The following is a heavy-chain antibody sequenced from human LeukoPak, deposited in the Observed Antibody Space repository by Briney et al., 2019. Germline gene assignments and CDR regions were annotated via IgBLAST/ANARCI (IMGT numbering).Heavy chain of an antibody. Sequence: VGSLRLSCAASGFTFSSYAMSWVRQAPGKGLEWVSAISGSGGSTYYADSVKGRFTISRDNSKNTLYLQMNSLRAEDTAVYYCARDLLEGSDYWGQGTLVTVSS. V-gene: IGHV3-23*01. J-gene: IGHJ4*02. CDR2: ISGSGGST. CDR1: GFTFSSYA. CDR3: ARDLLEGSDY. D-gene: IGHD3-3*01.